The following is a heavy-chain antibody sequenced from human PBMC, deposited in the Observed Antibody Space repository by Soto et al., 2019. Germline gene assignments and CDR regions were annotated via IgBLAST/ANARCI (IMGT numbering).Heavy chain of an antibody. CDR3: AKDLRPDGRYDLDY. Sequence: EVQLLESGGGLAQPGGSLRLSCAASGFIFRTYAMNWVRQAPGKGLEWVSVMVGDGSSSDYADSVRGRFTISRDNSKNTLYLQMNNLRAEDTAVYYCAKDLRPDGRYDLDYWGQGTLGTVS. CDR2: MVGDGSSS. V-gene: IGHV3-23*01. CDR1: GFIFRTYA. J-gene: IGHJ4*02. D-gene: IGHD1-26*01.